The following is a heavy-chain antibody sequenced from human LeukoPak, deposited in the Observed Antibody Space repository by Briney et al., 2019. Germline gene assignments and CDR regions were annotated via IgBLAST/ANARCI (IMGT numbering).Heavy chain of an antibody. J-gene: IGHJ4*02. Sequence: GGSLRLSCEASGFTFSDHYMDWVRQAPGKGLEWVGRTKNKANSYTTEYAASVKGRFTISRDDSKNSLYLQMNSLKTEDTGVYYCARRYGSGSYNDYWGQGTLVTVSS. CDR2: TKNKANSYTT. V-gene: IGHV3-72*01. CDR1: GFTFSDHY. D-gene: IGHD3-10*01. CDR3: ARRYGSGSYNDY.